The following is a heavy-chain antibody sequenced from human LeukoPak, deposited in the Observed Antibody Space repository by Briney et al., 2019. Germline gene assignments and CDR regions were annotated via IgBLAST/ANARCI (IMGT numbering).Heavy chain of an antibody. CDR3: ARWYCSSTSCRAFDY. CDR2: ISGSSRYI. CDR1: GFTFSNYT. V-gene: IGHV3-21*01. J-gene: IGHJ4*02. Sequence: PGGSLRLSCAASGFTFSNYTMNWVRQAPGKGLEWVSSISGSSRYIYYADSMKGRFTISRDNAKNSLYPQLNSLRAEDTAVYYCARWYCSSTSCRAFDYWGQGTLVTVSS. D-gene: IGHD2-2*01.